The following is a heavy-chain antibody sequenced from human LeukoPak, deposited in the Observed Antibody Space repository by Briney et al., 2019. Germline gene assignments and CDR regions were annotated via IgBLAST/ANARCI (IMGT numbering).Heavy chain of an antibody. V-gene: IGHV4-59*01. D-gene: IGHD3-16*01. CDR1: GGSISSYY. Sequence: SETLSLTCTVSGGSISSYYWSWIRQPPGKGLEWIGYNYYSGSTNYNPSLKSRVTISVDTSKNQFSLKLSSVTAADTAVYYCARDSTWGAAFDIWGQGTMVTVSS. CDR3: ARDSTWGAAFDI. J-gene: IGHJ3*02. CDR2: NYYSGST.